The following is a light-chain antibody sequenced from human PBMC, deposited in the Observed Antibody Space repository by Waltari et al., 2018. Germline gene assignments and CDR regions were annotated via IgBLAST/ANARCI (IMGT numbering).Light chain of an antibody. CDR2: WAS. J-gene: IGKJ1*01. V-gene: IGKV4-1*01. CDR3: QQYCGIPT. CDR1: QCVLYSSSSQTY. Sequence: DIVMTQSPDSLDVSLGGRASIDCKSRQCVLYSSSSQTYLAWHQQKPGQPPKLIITWASTRESGVPDRFSGSGYGTDFTLTISSLQAEDEAVYFCQQYCGIPTFGQGTKVEIK.